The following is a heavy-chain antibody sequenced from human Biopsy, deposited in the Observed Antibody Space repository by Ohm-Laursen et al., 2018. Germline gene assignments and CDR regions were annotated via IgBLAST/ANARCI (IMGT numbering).Heavy chain of an antibody. CDR1: AYTFTNHY. J-gene: IGHJ4*02. CDR2: INSVGGAT. V-gene: IGHV1-46*01. CDR3: ARLLQTDGAGFWSGYYDY. D-gene: IGHD3-3*01. Sequence: SVKVSCKGSAYTFTNHYIHWMRQAPGQGLEWLGIINSVGGATNYAQKFQGRVTLTTDTSTSTVHMELRSLRSADTAVYYCARLLQTDGAGFWSGYYDYWGQGTLVTVSS.